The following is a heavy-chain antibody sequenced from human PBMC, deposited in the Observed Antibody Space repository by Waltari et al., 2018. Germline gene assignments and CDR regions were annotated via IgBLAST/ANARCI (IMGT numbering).Heavy chain of an antibody. D-gene: IGHD1-26*01. Sequence: QVQLVESGGGVVQPGGSLRLSCAASGFTFSSYGMHWVRQAPGKGLGWVEFRRYEGSNKYYADSVKGRFTISRDNSKNTLYLQMNSLRAEDTAVYYCAKDSGGSYGDYWGQGTLVTVSS. CDR3: AKDSGGSYGDY. V-gene: IGHV3-30*02. J-gene: IGHJ4*02. CDR2: RRYEGSNK. CDR1: GFTFSSYG.